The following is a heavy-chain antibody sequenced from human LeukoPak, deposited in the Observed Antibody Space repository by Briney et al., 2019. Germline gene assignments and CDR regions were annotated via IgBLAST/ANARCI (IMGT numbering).Heavy chain of an antibody. D-gene: IGHD3-16*02. CDR3: ARDIPHFYDYVWGSYHQGDAFDI. Sequence: PGGSLRLSCAASGFTFSSYAMHWVRQAPGKGLEWVAVISYEGSNKYYADSVKGRFTISRDNPKNTLYLQMNSLRAEDTAVYYCARDIPHFYDYVWGSYHQGDAFDIWGQGTMVTVSS. V-gene: IGHV3-30*04. CDR2: ISYEGSNK. J-gene: IGHJ3*02. CDR1: GFTFSSYA.